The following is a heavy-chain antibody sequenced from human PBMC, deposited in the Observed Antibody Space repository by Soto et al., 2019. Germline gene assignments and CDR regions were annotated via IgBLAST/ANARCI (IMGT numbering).Heavy chain of an antibody. CDR2: FSATSENT. Sequence: EVQLLESGGGLVQPGGSLRLSCVGSGFFFSSYTMTWVRQAPGKGLEWVSSFSATSENTYYADSVRGRFTISRDNSKNTLLLQMNSLTAEDTAMYYCAKARDQQWVRLPSAYWGQGILV. V-gene: IGHV3-23*01. D-gene: IGHD6-19*01. CDR3: AKARDQQWVRLPSAY. CDR1: GFFFSSYT. J-gene: IGHJ4*02.